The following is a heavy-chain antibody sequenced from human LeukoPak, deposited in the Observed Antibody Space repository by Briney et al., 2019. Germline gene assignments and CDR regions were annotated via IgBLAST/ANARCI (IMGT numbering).Heavy chain of an antibody. V-gene: IGHV3-30*02. D-gene: IGHD3-3*01. Sequence: QTGGSLRLSCAASGFTFSGYGMHWVRQAPGKGLEWVAFVRYDSSNKYYADSVKGRFTVSRDNSKNMLYLQMNSLRAEDTAVYYCARELYGVVYFDYWGQGTLVTVSS. CDR3: ARELYGVVYFDY. CDR1: GFTFSGYG. J-gene: IGHJ4*02. CDR2: VRYDSSNK.